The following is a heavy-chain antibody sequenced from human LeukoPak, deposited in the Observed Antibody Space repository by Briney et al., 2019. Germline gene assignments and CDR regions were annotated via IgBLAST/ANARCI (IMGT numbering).Heavy chain of an antibody. D-gene: IGHD3-3*01. V-gene: IGHV3-66*02. CDR1: GFTVSSNY. CDR2: IYSGGST. CDR3: ARNVHGYYDFWSGYYSPIYYFDY. Sequence: GSLRLSCAASGFTVSSNYMSWVRQAPGKGLEWVSVIYSGGSTYYADSVKGRFTISRDNSKNTLYLQMNSLRAEDTAVYYCARNVHGYYDFWSGYYSPIYYFDYWGQGTLVTVSS. J-gene: IGHJ4*02.